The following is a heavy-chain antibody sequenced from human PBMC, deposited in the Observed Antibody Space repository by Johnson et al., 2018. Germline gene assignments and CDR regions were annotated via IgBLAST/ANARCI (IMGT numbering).Heavy chain of an antibody. CDR3: ARLQLGGYGYFDY. Sequence: QVQLVQSGAEVRKPGASVKISCKASGYTMKRYGLHWVRQAPGQGPEWMGWINSGNGNTKYSQKFQGRVTFTSDASASTVYMELSGLRSEDTALYYCARLQLGGYGYFDYWGQGTRVTVSS. CDR1: GYTMKRYG. J-gene: IGHJ4*02. CDR2: INSGNGNT. V-gene: IGHV1-3*04. D-gene: IGHD5-12*01.